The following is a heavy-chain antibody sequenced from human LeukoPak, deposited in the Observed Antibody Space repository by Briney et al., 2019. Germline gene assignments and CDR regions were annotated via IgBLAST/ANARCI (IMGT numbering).Heavy chain of an antibody. Sequence: SETLSLTCAVYGGSFSGYYWSWIRQPPGKGLEWIGYIYHSGSSFYNPSLKSRVTISIDTSKNQFSLKLSSVTAADTAVYYCARRVQQLVNAFDIWGQGTMVTVSS. D-gene: IGHD6-13*01. CDR1: GGSFSGYY. V-gene: IGHV4-34*01. CDR3: ARRVQQLVNAFDI. CDR2: IYHSGSS. J-gene: IGHJ3*02.